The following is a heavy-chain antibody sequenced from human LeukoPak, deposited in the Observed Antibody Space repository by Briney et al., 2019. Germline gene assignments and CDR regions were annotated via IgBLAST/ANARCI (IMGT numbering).Heavy chain of an antibody. CDR3: ARPGDRVAVAGTTFVDY. CDR1: GFTFDDYA. V-gene: IGHV3-9*01. J-gene: IGHJ4*02. Sequence: SGGSLRLSCAASGFTFDDYAMHWVRQAPGKGLEWVSGISWNSGSIGYADSVKGRFTISRDNAKNSLYLQMNSLRAEDTAVYYCARPGDRVAVAGTTFVDYWGQGTLVTVSS. D-gene: IGHD6-19*01. CDR2: ISWNSGSI.